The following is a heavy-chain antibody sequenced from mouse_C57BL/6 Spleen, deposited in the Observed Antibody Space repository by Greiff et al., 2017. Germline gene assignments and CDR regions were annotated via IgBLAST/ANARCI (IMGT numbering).Heavy chain of an antibody. CDR2: IWSGGST. V-gene: IGHV2-2*01. CDR1: GFSLTSYG. CDR3: ARGTTVVRDWYFDV. D-gene: IGHD1-1*01. J-gene: IGHJ1*03. Sequence: VQLQQSGPGLVQPSQSLSITCTVSGFSLTSYGVHWVRQSPGKGLEWLGVIWSGGSTDYNAAFISRLSISKDNSKSQVFFKMNSLQADDTAIYYCARGTTVVRDWYFDVWGTGTTVTVSS.